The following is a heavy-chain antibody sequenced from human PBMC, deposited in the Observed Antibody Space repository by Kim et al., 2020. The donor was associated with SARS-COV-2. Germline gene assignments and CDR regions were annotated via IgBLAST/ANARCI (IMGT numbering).Heavy chain of an antibody. J-gene: IGHJ5*02. V-gene: IGHV1-18*01. Sequence: YATTLQGRVTMTTDTSTSTAYMELRSLRSDDTAVYYCARDSSSWYNWFDPWGQGTLVTVSS. D-gene: IGHD6-13*01. CDR3: ARDSSSWYNWFDP.